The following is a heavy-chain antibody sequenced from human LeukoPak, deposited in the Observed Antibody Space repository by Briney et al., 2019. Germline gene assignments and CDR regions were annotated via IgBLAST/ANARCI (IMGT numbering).Heavy chain of an antibody. V-gene: IGHV3-11*06. CDR1: GFTFSDYY. CDR2: ISSSSSYT. CDR3: ARDKWEPLLFDY. J-gene: IGHJ4*02. Sequence: GGSLRLSCAASGFTFSDYYMSWIRQAPGKGLEWVSYISSSSSYTNYADSVKGRFTISRDNAKNSLYLQMNSLRAEDTAVYYCARDKWEPLLFDYWGQGTLVTVSS. D-gene: IGHD1-26*01.